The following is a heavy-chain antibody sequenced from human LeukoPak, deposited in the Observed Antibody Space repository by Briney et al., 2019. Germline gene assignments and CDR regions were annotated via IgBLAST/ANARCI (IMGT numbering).Heavy chain of an antibody. CDR2: ISAYNGNT. J-gene: IGHJ4*02. V-gene: IGHV1-18*01. Sequence: ASVKVSCKASGYTFTSYGISWVRRAPGQGIEGRGRISAYNGNTNYAQKLQGRVTMTTDTSTSTAYMELRSPRSDDTAVYYCGRGFMITFGGVIVIFRDWGQGTLVTVSS. CDR3: GRGFMITFGGVIVIFRD. D-gene: IGHD3-16*02. CDR1: GYTFTSYG.